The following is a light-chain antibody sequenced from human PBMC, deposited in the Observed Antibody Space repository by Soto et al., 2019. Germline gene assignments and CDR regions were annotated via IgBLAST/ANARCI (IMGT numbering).Light chain of an antibody. CDR2: GAS. CDR3: QQYGRSPLMYT. V-gene: IGKV3-20*01. Sequence: EIVLTQSPGTLSLSPGERATLSCRASQSITSNFLAWYQQKPGQAPRLLIYGASTRAAGVPDRFSGSGSGPDFTLTITRLEPEDFAVYYCQQYGRSPLMYTFGQGTKVEIK. J-gene: IGKJ2*01. CDR1: QSITSNF.